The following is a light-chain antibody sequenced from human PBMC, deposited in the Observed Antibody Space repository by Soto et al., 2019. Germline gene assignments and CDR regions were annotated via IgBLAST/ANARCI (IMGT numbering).Light chain of an antibody. CDR2: GAS. CDR1: QSVSSN. J-gene: IGKJ4*01. CDR3: QQYYNWPVT. V-gene: IGKV3-15*01. Sequence: EIVMTQSPATLSVSPGERVTLSCRASQSVSSNLAWYQQKPGQAPRLLISGASTRVTGIPARFSGSGSGTDFTLTISSLQSEDFAVYYCQQYYNWPVTFGGGTKV.